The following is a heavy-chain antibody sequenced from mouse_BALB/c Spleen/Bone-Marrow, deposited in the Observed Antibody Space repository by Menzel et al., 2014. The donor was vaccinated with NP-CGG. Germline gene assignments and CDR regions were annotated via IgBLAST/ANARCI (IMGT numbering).Heavy chain of an antibody. V-gene: IGHV5-9-3*01. J-gene: IGHJ2*01. D-gene: IGHD2-4*01. CDR2: ISSGGSYT. CDR3: ARHGITRLLDY. Sequence: EVKVEESGGGLVKPGGSLKLSCAASGFTFXSYAMSWVRQTPEKRLEWVATISSGGSYTYYPDSVKGRFTISRDNAKNTLHLQMSSLRSEDTAMYYCARHGITRLLDYWGQGTTLTVSS. CDR1: GFTFXSYA.